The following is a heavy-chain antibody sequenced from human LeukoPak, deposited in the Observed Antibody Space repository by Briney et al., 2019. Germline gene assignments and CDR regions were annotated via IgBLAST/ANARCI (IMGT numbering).Heavy chain of an antibody. CDR3: ARGAITITSPLDY. V-gene: IGHV3-53*01. J-gene: IGHJ4*02. CDR2: IYSGGST. D-gene: IGHD3-3*01. Sequence: PGGSLRLSCAASGFTVSSNYMSWVRQAPGKGLEWVSVIYSGGSTYYADSVKGRFTIFRDNSKNTLYLQMNSLRAEDTAVYYCARGAITITSPLDYWGQGTLVTVSS. CDR1: GFTVSSNY.